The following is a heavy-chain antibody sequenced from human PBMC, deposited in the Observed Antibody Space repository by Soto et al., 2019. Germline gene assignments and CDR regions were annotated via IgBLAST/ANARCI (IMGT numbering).Heavy chain of an antibody. Sequence: SVKVSCKASGGTFRSYAISWVRQAPVQGLEWMGGIIPIFGTANYAQKFQGRVTITADKSTSTAYMELRSLRSEDTAVYYCARSQYVWGSYRFASWFDPWGQGTLVKVSS. V-gene: IGHV1-69*06. CDR2: IIPIFGTA. CDR1: GGTFRSYA. D-gene: IGHD3-16*02. J-gene: IGHJ5*02. CDR3: ARSQYVWGSYRFASWFDP.